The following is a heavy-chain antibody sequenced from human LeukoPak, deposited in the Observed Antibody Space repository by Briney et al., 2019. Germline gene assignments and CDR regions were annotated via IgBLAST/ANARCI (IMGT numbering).Heavy chain of an antibody. Sequence: ASVKVSCKASGYTFTSYDINWVRQATGQGLEWMGWMNPNSGSTGYAQKFQGRVTITRNTSISTAYMELSSLRSEDTAVYYCARGGIFGVVIIDRYYYYMDVWGKGTTVTVSS. D-gene: IGHD3-3*01. J-gene: IGHJ6*03. CDR3: ARGGIFGVVIIDRYYYYMDV. CDR1: GYTFTSYD. CDR2: MNPNSGST. V-gene: IGHV1-8*03.